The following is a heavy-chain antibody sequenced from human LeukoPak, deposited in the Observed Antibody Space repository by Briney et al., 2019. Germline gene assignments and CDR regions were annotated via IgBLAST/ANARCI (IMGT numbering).Heavy chain of an antibody. CDR1: GGSISSYY. D-gene: IGHD1-7*01. CDR2: IYYSGST. V-gene: IGHV4-59*01. J-gene: IGHJ6*02. Sequence: PSETLSLTCTVSGGSISSYYWSWIRQPPGKGLEWIGYIYYSGSTNYNPSLKSRVTISVDTSKNQFSLKLSSVTAADTAVYYCARDNWNYGSSMDVWGQGTTVTVSS. CDR3: ARDNWNYGSSMDV.